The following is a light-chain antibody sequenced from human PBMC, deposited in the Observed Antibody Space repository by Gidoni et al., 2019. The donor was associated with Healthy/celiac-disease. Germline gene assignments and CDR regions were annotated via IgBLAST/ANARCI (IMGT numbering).Light chain of an antibody. CDR1: SSDDGSYNL. CDR2: EGS. J-gene: IGLJ2*01. V-gene: IGLV2-23*01. Sequence: QSALTQPASVSGSPGQSITISCTGTSSDDGSYNLVSWYQQHPGKAPKLMIYEGSKRPSGVSNRFSGSKSGNTASLTISGLQAEDEADYYCCSYAGSVVFGGGTKLTVL. CDR3: CSYAGSVV.